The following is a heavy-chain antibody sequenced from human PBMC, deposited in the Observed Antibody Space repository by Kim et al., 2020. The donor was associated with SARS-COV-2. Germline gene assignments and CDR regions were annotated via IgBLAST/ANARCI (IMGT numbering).Heavy chain of an antibody. V-gene: IGHV3-74*01. CDR3: ARVTAMAGEYYFDF. CDR2: MKRDGSGP. D-gene: IGHD6-19*01. Sequence: GGSLRLSCAASGFTFSDYWMHWVRQAPGSGLVWVSRMKRDGSGPTYADSVKGRFTISRDNAKNTLYLQMNSLTDEDTALYYCARVTAMAGEYYFDFW. J-gene: IGHJ4*01. CDR1: GFTFSDYW.